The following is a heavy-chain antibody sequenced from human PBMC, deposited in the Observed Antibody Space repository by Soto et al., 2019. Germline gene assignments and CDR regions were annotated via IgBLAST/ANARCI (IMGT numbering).Heavy chain of an antibody. Sequence: LKVSCKASGGTFSSDAISWVRRAPGQGLEWMGIINPSGGSTSYAQKFQGRVTMTRDTSTSTVYMELSSLRSEDTAVYYCARVGDSSGYSEDYWGQGTLVTVSS. CDR3: ARVGDSSGYSEDY. D-gene: IGHD3-22*01. CDR1: GGTFSSDA. V-gene: IGHV1-46*01. CDR2: INPSGGST. J-gene: IGHJ4*02.